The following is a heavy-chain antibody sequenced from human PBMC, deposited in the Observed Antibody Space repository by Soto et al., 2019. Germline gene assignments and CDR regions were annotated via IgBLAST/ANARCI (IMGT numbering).Heavy chain of an antibody. D-gene: IGHD3-9*01. J-gene: IGHJ4*02. CDR3: ARAIYYDILTGYYPTPYFDY. Sequence: SETLSLTCTVSGGSISSYYWSWIRQPPGKGLEWIGYIYYSGSTNYNPSLKSRVTISVDTSKNQFSLKLSSVTAADTAVYYCARAIYYDILTGYYPTPYFDYWGQGTLVTVS. V-gene: IGHV4-59*01. CDR1: GGSISSYY. CDR2: IYYSGST.